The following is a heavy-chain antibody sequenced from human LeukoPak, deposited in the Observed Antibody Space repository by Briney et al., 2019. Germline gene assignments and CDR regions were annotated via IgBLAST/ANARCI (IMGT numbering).Heavy chain of an antibody. V-gene: IGHV4-59*08. J-gene: IGHJ4*01. CDR2: IYSSGSA. D-gene: IGHD3-22*01. Sequence: PSDTLSLTCTVSGASINNNFWTWIRQPRGKGLEWIGYIYSSGSANYNPSLKSRVIIPGDTSKNQISLNLTSVTAADTALYFCARHRDYYDSWGHGTLVTVSS. CDR3: ARHRDYYDS. CDR1: GASINNNF.